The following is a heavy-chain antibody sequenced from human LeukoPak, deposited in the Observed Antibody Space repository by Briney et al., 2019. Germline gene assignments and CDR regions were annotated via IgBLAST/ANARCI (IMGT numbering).Heavy chain of an antibody. D-gene: IGHD4-17*01. Sequence: GGSLRLSCAASGFTFSAYAMHWVRQAPGKGLEWVAVIWSGGSNKYYADSLKGRFTISRDNSKNTLYLQMNSLRVEDTAVYYCAKGFGDFGSPHHAFDIWGQGTMVTVSS. CDR2: IWSGGSNK. J-gene: IGHJ3*02. CDR3: AKGFGDFGSPHHAFDI. V-gene: IGHV3-30*02. CDR1: GFTFSAYA.